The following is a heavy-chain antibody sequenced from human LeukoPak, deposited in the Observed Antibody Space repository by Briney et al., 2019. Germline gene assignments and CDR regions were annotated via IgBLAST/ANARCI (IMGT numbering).Heavy chain of an antibody. Sequence: SETLSLTRAVSGYSISMDYYWGWIRQPPGTELEWIGSIYHSGSTYYNPSLKSRVTISVDTSNSQFSLRLSSVTAADTAVYYCARSYSLLGRRLPAYFDYWGQGTLVTVSS. CDR3: ARSYSLLGRRLPAYFDY. CDR2: IYHSGST. V-gene: IGHV4-38-2*01. D-gene: IGHD3-16*01. CDR1: GYSISMDYY. J-gene: IGHJ4*02.